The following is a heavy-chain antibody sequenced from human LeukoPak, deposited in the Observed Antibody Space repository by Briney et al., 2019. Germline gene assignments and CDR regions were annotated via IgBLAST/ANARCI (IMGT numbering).Heavy chain of an antibody. V-gene: IGHV1-18*01. CDR3: ASSLEEEYYYDSSGYY. J-gene: IGHJ4*02. Sequence: PSASVKVSCKASGYTFTSYGISWVRQAPGQGLEWMGWISAYNGNTNYAQKLQGRVTMTTDTSTSTAYMELRSLRSDDTAVYYCASSLEEEYYYDSSGYYWGQGTLVTVSS. CDR2: ISAYNGNT. CDR1: GYTFTSYG. D-gene: IGHD3-22*01.